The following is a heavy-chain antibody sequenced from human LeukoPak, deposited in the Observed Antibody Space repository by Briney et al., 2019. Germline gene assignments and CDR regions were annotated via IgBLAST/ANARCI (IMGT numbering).Heavy chain of an antibody. CDR2: INHSGST. Sequence: SETLSLTCAVYGGSFSGYYWSWIRQPPGKGLEGIGEINHSGSTNYNPSLKSRVTISVDTSKNQFSLKLSSVTAADTAVYYCARTVHYYGSGSPPFDPWGQGTLVTVSS. CDR1: GGSFSGYY. J-gene: IGHJ5*02. D-gene: IGHD3-10*01. V-gene: IGHV4-34*01. CDR3: ARTVHYYGSGSPPFDP.